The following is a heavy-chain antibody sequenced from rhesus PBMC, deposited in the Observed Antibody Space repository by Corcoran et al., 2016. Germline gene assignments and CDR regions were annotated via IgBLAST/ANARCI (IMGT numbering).Heavy chain of an antibody. J-gene: IGHJ4*01. V-gene: IGHV4S11*01. CDR3: AREVAASGFDY. CDR2: IGGSSGST. D-gene: IGHD6-25*01. CDR1: GGSIRSHY. Sequence: QVQLQESGPELGKPSETLSLTCAVSGGSIRSHYWSWIRQPPGKGLEWIGYIGGSSGSTNYNPSLKSRVTLSVDTSKNQLSLKLSSVTAADTAVYYCAREVAASGFDYWGQGVLVTVSS.